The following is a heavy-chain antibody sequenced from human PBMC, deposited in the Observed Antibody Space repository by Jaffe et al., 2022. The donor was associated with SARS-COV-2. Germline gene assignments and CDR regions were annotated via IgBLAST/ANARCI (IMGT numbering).Heavy chain of an antibody. CDR2: IYYSGST. CDR3: ARLGGGSTFLKGAFDI. D-gene: IGHD1-26*01. V-gene: IGHV4-59*08. J-gene: IGHJ3*02. CDR1: GGSISSYY. Sequence: QVQLQESGPGLVKPSETLSLTCTVSGGSISSYYWSWIRQPPGKGLEWIGYIYYSGSTNYNPSLKSRVTISVDTSKNQFSLKLSSVTAADTAVYYCARLGGGSTFLKGAFDIWGQGTMVTVSS.